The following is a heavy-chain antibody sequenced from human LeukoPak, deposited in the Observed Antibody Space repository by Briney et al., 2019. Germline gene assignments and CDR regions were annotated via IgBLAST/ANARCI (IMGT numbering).Heavy chain of an antibody. CDR3: ARISYSSSWGES. J-gene: IGHJ4*02. D-gene: IGHD6-13*01. Sequence: PSETLSLTCAVYGGSFSGYYWSWIRQPPGKGLEWIGEINHSGSTNYSPSLKSRVTISVDTSKNQFSLKLSSVTAADTAVYYCARISYSSSWGESWGQGTLVTVSS. V-gene: IGHV4-34*01. CDR1: GGSFSGYY. CDR2: INHSGST.